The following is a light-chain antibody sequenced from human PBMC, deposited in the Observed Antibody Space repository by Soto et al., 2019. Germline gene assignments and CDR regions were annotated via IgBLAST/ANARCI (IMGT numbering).Light chain of an antibody. CDR1: SSNIGSNT. CDR3: GAWARSLNGVV. J-gene: IGLJ2*01. Sequence: QSVLTQPPSASGTPGQRVTISCSGSSSNIGSNTVNWYQQLPGTAPKLLIYNNNQRPSGVPDRFSGSKSGTSASLAISGLQAEDEADYYCGAWARSLNGVVFGGGTKLTVL. CDR2: NNN. V-gene: IGLV1-44*01.